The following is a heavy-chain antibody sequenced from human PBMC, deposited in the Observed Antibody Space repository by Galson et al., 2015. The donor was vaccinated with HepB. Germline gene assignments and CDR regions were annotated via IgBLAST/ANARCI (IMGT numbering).Heavy chain of an antibody. CDR3: ASIQAPGYDDGGAFDY. D-gene: IGHD2-15*01. CDR1: GGSISTSNYY. J-gene: IGHJ4*02. V-gene: IGHV4-39*01. CDR2: VMYSGYT. Sequence: SETLSLTCTVSGGSISTSNYYWGWIRQPPGKGLEWIGSVMYSGYTYYNPSLKSRLTISVDTPKNQFSLKLTSVTAADTAVYYCASIQAPGYDDGGAFDYWGQGRLVTVSS.